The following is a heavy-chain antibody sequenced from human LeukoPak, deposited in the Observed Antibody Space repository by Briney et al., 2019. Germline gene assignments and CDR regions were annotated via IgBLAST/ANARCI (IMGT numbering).Heavy chain of an antibody. CDR2: ISAYNGRT. Sequence: ASVMVSCKASGYTFTSYAITWVRQAPGQGLEWMGWISAYNGRTNYAQNLQDRVTLTIDTSTSTAYMELRSLKADDTGVYFCARCESGSSWPWELGNNWGQGTPVTVSS. J-gene: IGHJ4*02. D-gene: IGHD6-13*01. V-gene: IGHV1-18*01. CDR3: ARCESGSSWPWELGNN. CDR1: GYTFTSYA.